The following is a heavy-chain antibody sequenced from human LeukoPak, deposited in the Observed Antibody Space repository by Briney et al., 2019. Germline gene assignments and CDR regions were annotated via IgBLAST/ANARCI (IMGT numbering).Heavy chain of an antibody. D-gene: IGHD1-26*01. J-gene: IGHJ4*02. Sequence: GRSLRLSCAASGFTFSSYSMNWVRQAPGKGLEWVSSISSSSSYIYYADSVKGRFTISRDNAKNSLYLQMNSLRAEDTAVYYCAREGRATTIDYWGQGTLVTVSS. V-gene: IGHV3-21*01. CDR1: GFTFSSYS. CDR2: ISSSSSYI. CDR3: AREGRATTIDY.